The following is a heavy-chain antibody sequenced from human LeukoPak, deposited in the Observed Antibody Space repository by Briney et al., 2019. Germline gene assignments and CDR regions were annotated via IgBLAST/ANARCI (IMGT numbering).Heavy chain of an antibody. Sequence: PGGSLRLSCAASGFTFSSYAMSWVRQAPGKGLEWVSGISGSGGSTYYADSVKGRFTISRDNSKNTLYLQMNSLRAEDTAVYYCAKPIAVAGNSDYWGQGTLVTVSS. J-gene: IGHJ4*02. CDR3: AKPIAVAGNSDY. CDR1: GFTFSSYA. V-gene: IGHV3-23*01. D-gene: IGHD6-19*01. CDR2: ISGSGGST.